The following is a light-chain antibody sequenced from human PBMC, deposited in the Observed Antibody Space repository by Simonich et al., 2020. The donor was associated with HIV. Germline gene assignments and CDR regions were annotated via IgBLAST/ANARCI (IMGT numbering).Light chain of an antibody. CDR1: QGISNY. Sequence: AIRLTQSPSSLSASTGDRVIITCRASQGISNYLAWYQQEPGKAPKFLISGASTLQSGVPSRFSGSGSGTDFTLTISRLQSEDFATYYCQQYYSDPPTFGPGTKVDIK. CDR3: QQYYSDPPT. CDR2: GAS. V-gene: IGKV1-8*01. J-gene: IGKJ3*01.